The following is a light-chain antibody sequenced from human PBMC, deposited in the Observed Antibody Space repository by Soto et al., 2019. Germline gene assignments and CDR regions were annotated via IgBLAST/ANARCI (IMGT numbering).Light chain of an antibody. J-gene: IGKJ1*01. CDR2: GAS. Sequence: EIVLTQSPGTLSLSPGERATLSCRASQIVTSNYLAWYQQKPGQAPRLLIYGASTRATGIPDRFSGSGSGTDFTLTIRRLEPEDFAVYYCQQYSRSRTFGQGTKVEIK. CDR3: QQYSRSRT. V-gene: IGKV3-20*01. CDR1: QIVTSNY.